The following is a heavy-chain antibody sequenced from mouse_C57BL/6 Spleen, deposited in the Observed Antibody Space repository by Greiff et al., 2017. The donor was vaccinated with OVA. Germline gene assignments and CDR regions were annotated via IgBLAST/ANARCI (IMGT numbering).Heavy chain of an antibody. J-gene: IGHJ2*01. CDR2: INPSSGYT. CDR1: GYTFTSYW. V-gene: IGHV1-7*01. D-gene: IGHD1-1*01. Sequence: QVQLKQSGAELAKPGASVKLSCKASGYTFTSYWMHWVKQRPGQGLEWIGYINPSSGYTKYNQKFKDKATLTADKSSSTAYMQLSSLTYEDSAVYYCARTLITTVVDSHLSYWGQGTTLTVSS. CDR3: ARTLITTVVDSHLSY.